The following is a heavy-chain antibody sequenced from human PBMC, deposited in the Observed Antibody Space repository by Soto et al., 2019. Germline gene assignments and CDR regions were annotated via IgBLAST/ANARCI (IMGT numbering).Heavy chain of an antibody. CDR3: ARDKDAGGARYGMDV. V-gene: IGHV4-31*03. CDR2: IYYSGST. D-gene: IGHD1-26*01. J-gene: IGHJ6*02. Sequence: SETLSLTCTVSGGSISSGGYYWSWIRQHPGKGLEWIGYIYYSGSTYYNPSLKSRVTISVDTSKNQFSLKLSSVTAADTAVYYCARDKDAGGARYGMDVWGQGTTVTVSS. CDR1: GGSISSGGYY.